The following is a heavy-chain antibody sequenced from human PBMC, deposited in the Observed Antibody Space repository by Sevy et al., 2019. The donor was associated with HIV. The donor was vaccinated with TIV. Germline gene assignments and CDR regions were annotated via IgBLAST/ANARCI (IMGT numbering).Heavy chain of an antibody. J-gene: IGHJ4*02. CDR2: ISDDGSNK. Sequence: GGSLRLSCAASGFTFSSYAMHWVRQAPGEGLEWVAVISDDGSNKCYADSVKGRFTISRDNSKNPLYLQMGSLRAEDTAMFYWARDRQYCSGGTCYRTGYFDYWGQGTLVTVSS. V-gene: IGHV3-30-3*01. D-gene: IGHD2-15*01. CDR3: ARDRQYCSGGTCYRTGYFDY. CDR1: GFTFSSYA.